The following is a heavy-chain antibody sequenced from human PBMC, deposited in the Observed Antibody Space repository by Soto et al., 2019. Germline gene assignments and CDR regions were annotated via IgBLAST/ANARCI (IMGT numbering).Heavy chain of an antibody. CDR3: ARHVPYCSDTSHCAYGMDV. J-gene: IGHJ6*02. V-gene: IGHV4-39*07. Sequence: SETLSLTCTVSGGSISSNFYYWGWIRQPPGKGLQWIGNIYYSGSTNYNPSLKSRVTISVDTSKNQFSLKLSSVTAADTAVYYCARHVPYCSDTSHCAYGMDVWGQGTTVTVSS. D-gene: IGHD2-2*01. CDR2: IYYSGST. CDR1: GGSISSNFYY.